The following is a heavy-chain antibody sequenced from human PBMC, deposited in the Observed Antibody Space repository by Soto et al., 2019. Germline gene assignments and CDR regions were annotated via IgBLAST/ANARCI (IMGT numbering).Heavy chain of an antibody. D-gene: IGHD6-25*01. Sequence: ASVKVSCKASGYSFINYAMFWVRQAPGQRLAWMGWINAANGNTKYSQNFQGRVTITRDTLANTAYMELSSLRSEDTAVYYCARGQSSGWTALDYWGQGALVTVSS. CDR2: INAANGNT. CDR3: ARGQSSGWTALDY. J-gene: IGHJ4*02. V-gene: IGHV1-3*01. CDR1: GYSFINYA.